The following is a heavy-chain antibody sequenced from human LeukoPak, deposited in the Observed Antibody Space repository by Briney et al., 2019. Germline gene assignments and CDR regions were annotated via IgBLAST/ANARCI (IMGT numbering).Heavy chain of an antibody. V-gene: IGHV4-39*07. CDR2: IYYSGST. D-gene: IGHD6-13*01. J-gene: IGHJ4*02. CDR1: GGSISSSSYY. Sequence: SETLSLTCTVSGGSISSSSYYWGWIRQPPGKGLEWIGSIYYSGSTYYNPSLKSRVTISVDTSKNQFSLKLSSVTAADTAVYYCARGWYYDYWGQGTLVTVSS. CDR3: ARGWYYDY.